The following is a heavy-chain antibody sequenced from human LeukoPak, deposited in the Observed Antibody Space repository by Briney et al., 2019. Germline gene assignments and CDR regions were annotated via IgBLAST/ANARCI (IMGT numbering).Heavy chain of an antibody. CDR1: GYTFSSYG. Sequence: GASVKVSCKASGYTFSSYGITWVRQAPGQGLEWMGWISSNNGYTNYAQKLQGRVTLTTDTSTGTAYMELRSLRSDDTAVYYCARDRGFMLTFGGLMRAQDYWGQGSLVTVSS. J-gene: IGHJ4*02. D-gene: IGHD3-16*01. CDR2: ISSNNGYT. CDR3: ARDRGFMLTFGGLMRAQDY. V-gene: IGHV1-18*01.